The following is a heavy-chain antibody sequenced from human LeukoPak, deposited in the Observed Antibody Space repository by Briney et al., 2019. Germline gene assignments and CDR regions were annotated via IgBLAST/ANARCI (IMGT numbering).Heavy chain of an antibody. J-gene: IGHJ4*02. CDR1: GLTFSSYS. CDR2: ISSSSSYI. D-gene: IGHD1-26*01. V-gene: IGHV3-21*01. CDR3: ARDQVGATPFDY. Sequence: GGSLRLSCAASGLTFSSYSMNWVRQAPGKGLEWVSSISSSSSYIYYADSVKGRFTISRDNAKNSLYLQMNSLRAEDTAVYYCARDQVGATPFDYWGQGTLVTASS.